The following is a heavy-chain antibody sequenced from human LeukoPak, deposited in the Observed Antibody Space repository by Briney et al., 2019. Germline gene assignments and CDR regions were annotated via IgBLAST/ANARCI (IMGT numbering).Heavy chain of an antibody. CDR2: IYSGGST. CDR3: AKAPYYYDSSGYYTDDY. D-gene: IGHD3-22*01. Sequence: PGGSLRLSCAASGFTVSSNYMSWVRQAPGKGLEWVSLIYSGGSTYYADSVKGRFTISRDNSKNTLYLQMNSLRAEDTAVYYCAKAPYYYDSSGYYTDDYWGQGTLVTVSS. V-gene: IGHV3-53*01. J-gene: IGHJ4*02. CDR1: GFTVSSNY.